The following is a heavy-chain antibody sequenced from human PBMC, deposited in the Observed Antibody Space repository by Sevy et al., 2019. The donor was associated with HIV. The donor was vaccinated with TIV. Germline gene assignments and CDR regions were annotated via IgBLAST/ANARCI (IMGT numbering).Heavy chain of an antibody. Sequence: GGSLRLSCAASGFTIRTYNMNWVRQAPGKGLEWVSSISSSSTYIYYADSVKGRFTISRDNAKNSLYLQMSSLRAEYTAVYYCARDLVIPATTDYFYYGMDVWGQGTTVTVSS. V-gene: IGHV3-21*01. CDR1: GFTIRTYN. J-gene: IGHJ6*02. CDR2: ISSSSTYI. D-gene: IGHD2-15*01. CDR3: ARDLVIPATTDYFYYGMDV.